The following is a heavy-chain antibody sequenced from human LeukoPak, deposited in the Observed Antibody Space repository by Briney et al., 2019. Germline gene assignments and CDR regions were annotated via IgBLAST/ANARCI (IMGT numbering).Heavy chain of an antibody. CDR1: GFTFSSYG. Sequence: GRSLRLSCAASGFTFSSYGMHWVRQAPGKGLEWVAVISYDGSNKYYADSVKGRFTISRDNSKNTLYLQVNSLRAEDTAVYYCAKDRLIVVVTATDYWGQGTLVTVSS. CDR2: ISYDGSNK. CDR3: AKDRLIVVVTATDY. D-gene: IGHD2-21*02. V-gene: IGHV3-30*18. J-gene: IGHJ4*02.